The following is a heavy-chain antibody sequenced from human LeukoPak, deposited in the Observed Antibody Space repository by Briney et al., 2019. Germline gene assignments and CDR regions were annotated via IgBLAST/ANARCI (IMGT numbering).Heavy chain of an antibody. V-gene: IGHV3-23*01. Sequence: GGSLRLSCAASGFTFSSYAMNWVRQAPGKGLEWVSVISSSGGTTYYADSVKGRFTISRDNSKNTLYLQMNSLRAEDTAVYYCAKDLEPHDYYGSGKSYWGQGTLVTVSS. CDR2: ISSSGGTT. CDR3: AKDLEPHDYYGSGKSY. D-gene: IGHD3-10*01. CDR1: GFTFSSYA. J-gene: IGHJ4*02.